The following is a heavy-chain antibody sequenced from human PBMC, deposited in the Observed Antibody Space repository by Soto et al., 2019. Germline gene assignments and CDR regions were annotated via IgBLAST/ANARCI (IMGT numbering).Heavy chain of an antibody. J-gene: IGHJ4*02. Sequence: QVQLVESGGGVVQPGGSLRLSCVASGFTFSTFGMHWVRQAPGKGLEWVALIWYDGSNTYYVDSVEGRFTISRDNSKNTLYLQMNSLRVEDTAVYFRAKGDRNDVLDHWGQGILVSVSS. CDR3: AKGDRNDVLDH. CDR1: GFTFSTFG. CDR2: IWYDGSNT. V-gene: IGHV3-33*06. D-gene: IGHD1-1*01.